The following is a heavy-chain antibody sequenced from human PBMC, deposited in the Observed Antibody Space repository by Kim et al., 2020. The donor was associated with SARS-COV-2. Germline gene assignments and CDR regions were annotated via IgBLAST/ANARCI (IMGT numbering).Heavy chain of an antibody. V-gene: IGHV3-23*01. CDR2: ISGSGGST. CDR3: AKRGYDYVWGSYRYPDY. Sequence: GGSLRLSCAASGFTFSSYAMSWVRQAPGKGLEWVSAISGSGGSTYYADSVKGRFTISRDNSKNTLYLQMNSLRAEDTAVYYCAKRGYDYVWGSYRYPDYWGQGTLVTVSS. CDR1: GFTFSSYA. D-gene: IGHD3-16*02. J-gene: IGHJ4*02.